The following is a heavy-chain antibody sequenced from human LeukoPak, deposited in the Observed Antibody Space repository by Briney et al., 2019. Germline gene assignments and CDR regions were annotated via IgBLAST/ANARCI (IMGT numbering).Heavy chain of an antibody. CDR1: GFTVSNNY. CDR3: AKGIWGITMIVVVITTAAFDI. Sequence: GGSLRLSCAASGFTVSNNYMSWVRQAPGKGLEWVSIIYSGGNTYYADSVKGRFTISRDNSKNTLYLQMNSLRAEDTAVYYCAKGIWGITMIVVVITTAAFDIWGQGTMVTVSS. D-gene: IGHD3-22*01. V-gene: IGHV3-53*01. J-gene: IGHJ3*02. CDR2: IYSGGNT.